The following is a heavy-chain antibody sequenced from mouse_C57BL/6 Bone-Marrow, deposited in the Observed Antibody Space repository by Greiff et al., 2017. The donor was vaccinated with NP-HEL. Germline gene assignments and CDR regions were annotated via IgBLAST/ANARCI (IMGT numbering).Heavy chain of an antibody. D-gene: IGHD1-1*01. Sequence: VQLKESGPELVKPGASVKMSCKASGYTFTDYNMHWVKQSHGKSLEWIGYINPNNGGTSYNQKFKGKATLTVNKSSSTAYMELRSLTSEDSAVYYCARRPLYGSSPWYFDVWGTGTTVTVSS. CDR3: ARRPLYGSSPWYFDV. J-gene: IGHJ1*03. CDR1: GYTFTDYN. V-gene: IGHV1-22*01. CDR2: INPNNGGT.